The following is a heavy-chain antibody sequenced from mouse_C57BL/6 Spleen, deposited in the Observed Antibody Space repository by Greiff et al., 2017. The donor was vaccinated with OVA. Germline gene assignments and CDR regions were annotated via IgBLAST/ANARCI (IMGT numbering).Heavy chain of an antibody. CDR2: IWSGGST. Sequence: VKLVESGPGLVQPSQSLSITCTASGFSFTSYGVHWVSQSPGKGLEWLGVIWSGGSTDYNAAFISRLTISKDNSKSQVFFKMSSLQADDTAIYYCARNPGRGAMDYWGQGTSVTVSS. CDR3: ARNPGRGAMDY. V-gene: IGHV2-2*01. D-gene: IGHD3-3*01. J-gene: IGHJ4*01. CDR1: GFSFTSYG.